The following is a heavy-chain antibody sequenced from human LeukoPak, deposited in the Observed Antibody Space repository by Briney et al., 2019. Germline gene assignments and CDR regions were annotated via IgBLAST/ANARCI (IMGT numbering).Heavy chain of an antibody. CDR2: ISNSGTTV. Sequence: GGSLRLSCAASGFTFSDYYMTWLRQAPGKGLEWLSYISNSGTTVFYADSVKGRFTVSRDNAKRSLYLQIESLKDDDTAVYHCALGTINKDYYFGMDVWGQGTTVTVSS. CDR3: ALGTINKDYYFGMDV. V-gene: IGHV3-11*01. D-gene: IGHD2-8*01. CDR1: GFTFSDYY. J-gene: IGHJ6*02.